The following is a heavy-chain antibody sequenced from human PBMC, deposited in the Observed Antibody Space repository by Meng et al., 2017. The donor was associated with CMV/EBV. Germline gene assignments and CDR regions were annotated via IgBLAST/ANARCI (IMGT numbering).Heavy chain of an antibody. V-gene: IGHV3-66*02. CDR2: IYSGGST. CDR1: GFTVSSNY. J-gene: IGHJ6*02. Sequence: GESLKISCAASGFTVSSNYISWVRQAPGKGLEWVSVIYSGGSTYYADSVKGRFTISRDNSKNTLYLQMNSLRAEDTAVYYCAREPGYCSSTSCYTSHYYYGMDVWGQGTTVTVSS. D-gene: IGHD2-2*02. CDR3: AREPGYCSSTSCYTSHYYYGMDV.